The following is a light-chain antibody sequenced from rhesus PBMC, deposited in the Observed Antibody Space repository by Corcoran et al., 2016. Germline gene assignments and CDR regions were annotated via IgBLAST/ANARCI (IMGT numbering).Light chain of an antibody. CDR1: RDINNW. CDR2: VAS. Sequence: DIRMTQSPSSLSASVGDRVTITCQASRDINNWLAWYQQKPGKALQLLTYVASNLESGVPSRFSGSGSGTDVTLTITNLQPEYFATYYCQQHNTKPYNFGQGTKVEI. V-gene: IGKV1-21*01. CDR3: QQHNTKPYN. J-gene: IGKJ2*01.